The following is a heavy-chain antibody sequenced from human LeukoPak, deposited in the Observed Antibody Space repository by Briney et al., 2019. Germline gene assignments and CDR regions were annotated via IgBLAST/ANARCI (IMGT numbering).Heavy chain of an antibody. Sequence: PETLSLTCTVSGGSISSYYWSWIRQPPGKGLEWIGYIYYSGSTNYNPSLKSRVTISVDTSKNQFSLKLSSVTAADTAVYYCASVDTAMVTGYWGQGTLVTVSS. CDR1: GGSISSYY. V-gene: IGHV4-59*12. J-gene: IGHJ4*02. D-gene: IGHD5-18*01. CDR3: ASVDTAMVTGY. CDR2: IYYSGST.